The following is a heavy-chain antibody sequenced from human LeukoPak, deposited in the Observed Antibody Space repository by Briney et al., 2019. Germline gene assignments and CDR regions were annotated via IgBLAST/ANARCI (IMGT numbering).Heavy chain of an antibody. CDR1: GSSISSSSYY. CDR3: ARRYTMTDAFVI. CDR2: IYYSGST. V-gene: IGHV4-39*01. D-gene: IGHD3-22*01. J-gene: IGHJ3*02. Sequence: SETLSLTCTVSGSSISSSSYYWGWIRQPPGKGLEWFGSIYYSGSTYYNPSLESRVTISVDTSKNPFSLKLSSVTAADTAVYYCARRYTMTDAFVIWGPGTMVTVSS.